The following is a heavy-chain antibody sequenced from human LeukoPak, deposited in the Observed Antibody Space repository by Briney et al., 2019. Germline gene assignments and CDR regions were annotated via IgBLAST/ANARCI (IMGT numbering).Heavy chain of an antibody. CDR1: GFTFSSYS. V-gene: IGHV3-48*01. D-gene: IGHD3-16*02. CDR2: ISSSSSTI. Sequence: GGSLRLSCAASGFTFSSYSMNWVRQAPGKGLEWVSYISSSSSTIYYADSVKGRFTISRDNAKNSLYLQMNSLRAEDTAVYYCARDGSDVWGSYRDKWGQGTLVTVSS. CDR3: ARDGSDVWGSYRDK. J-gene: IGHJ4*02.